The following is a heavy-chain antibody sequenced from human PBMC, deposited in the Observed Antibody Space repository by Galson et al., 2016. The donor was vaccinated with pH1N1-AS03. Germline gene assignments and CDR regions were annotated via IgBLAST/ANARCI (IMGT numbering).Heavy chain of an antibody. Sequence: LRLSCAASGFSIRDHWMGWFRQAPSKGLEWVTEIKEDGSEKHDVDSVKGRFIISRDNAKNSLYLQMNSLRADDTAVYYWGGVGRGGSPVDYWGQGTLVTVSS. J-gene: IGHJ4*02. CDR2: IKEDGSEK. CDR3: GGVGRGGSPVDY. V-gene: IGHV3-7*03. CDR1: GFSIRDHW. D-gene: IGHD1-1*01.